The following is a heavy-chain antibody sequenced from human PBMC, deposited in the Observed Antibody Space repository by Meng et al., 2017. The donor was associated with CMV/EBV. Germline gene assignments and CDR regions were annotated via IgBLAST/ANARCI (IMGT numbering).Heavy chain of an antibody. Sequence: SETLSLTCTVSGGSISSSSYYWGWIRQPPGKGLEWIGSIYYSGSTYYNPSLKSRVTISVDTSKNQFSLKLSSVTAADTAVYYCAGTPQRVQPWLELLGYWGQGTLVTVSS. CDR2: IYYSGST. CDR3: AGTPQRVQPWLELLGY. J-gene: IGHJ4*02. CDR1: GGSISSSSYY. D-gene: IGHD5-18*01. V-gene: IGHV4-39*07.